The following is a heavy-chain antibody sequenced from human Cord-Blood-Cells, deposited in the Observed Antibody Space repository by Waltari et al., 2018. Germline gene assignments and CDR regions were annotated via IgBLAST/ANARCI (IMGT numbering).Heavy chain of an antibody. Sequence: GAGLLKPSETLSLTCAVYGGSFSGYYWSWIRQPPGKGLEWIGEINHSGSTNYNPSLKSRVTISVDTSKNQFSLKLGSVTAADTAVYYCARSSTSCFDYWGQGTLVTVSS. D-gene: IGHD2-2*01. V-gene: IGHV4-34*01. CDR3: ARSSTSCFDY. CDR2: INHSGST. CDR1: GGSFSGYY. J-gene: IGHJ4*02.